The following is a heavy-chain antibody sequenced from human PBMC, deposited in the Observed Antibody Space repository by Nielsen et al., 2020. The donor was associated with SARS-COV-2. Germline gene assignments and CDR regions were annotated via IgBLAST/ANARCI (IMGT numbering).Heavy chain of an antibody. CDR2: ISWNSGSI. V-gene: IGHV3-9*01. CDR1: GFTFDDYA. J-gene: IGHJ6*02. D-gene: IGHD6-13*01. CDR3: ATGTIAAEYYYGMDV. Sequence: SLKIFCAASGFTFDDYAMHWVRQAPGKGLEWVSGISWNSGSIGYADSVKGRFTISRDNAKNSLYLQMNSLRAEDTALYYCATGTIAAEYYYGMDVWGQGTTVTVSS.